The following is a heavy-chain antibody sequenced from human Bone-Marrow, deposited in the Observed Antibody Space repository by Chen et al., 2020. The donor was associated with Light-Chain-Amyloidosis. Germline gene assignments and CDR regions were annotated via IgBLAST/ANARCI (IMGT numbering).Heavy chain of an antibody. Sequence: QVQLQESGPGLVKPSETLSLTCIVSAYSVTSKYYWSWLRQPPGTGVEWVATIHHSGVTYLNPSFGSRVTISVDTSNNQFSLRLNSVTATDTAVYYCARYVGDTFYFDYWGQGMLVTVSS. V-gene: IGHV4-38-2*02. CDR2: IHHSGVT. CDR3: ARYVGDTFYFDY. CDR1: AYSVTSKYY. D-gene: IGHD3-10*02. J-gene: IGHJ4*02.